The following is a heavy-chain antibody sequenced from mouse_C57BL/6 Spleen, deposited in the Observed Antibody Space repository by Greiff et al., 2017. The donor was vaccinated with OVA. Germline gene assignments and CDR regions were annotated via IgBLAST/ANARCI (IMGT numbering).Heavy chain of an antibody. CDR2: IYPGDGDT. Sequence: QVQLQQSGAELVKPGASVKISCKASGYAFSSYWMNWVKQRPGKGLEWIGQIYPGDGDTNYNGKFKGKATLTADKSSSTAYMQLSSLTSEDSAVYFCATSYYYGSSPAWFAYWGQGTLVTVSA. J-gene: IGHJ3*01. V-gene: IGHV1-80*01. D-gene: IGHD1-1*01. CDR3: ATSYYYGSSPAWFAY. CDR1: GYAFSSYW.